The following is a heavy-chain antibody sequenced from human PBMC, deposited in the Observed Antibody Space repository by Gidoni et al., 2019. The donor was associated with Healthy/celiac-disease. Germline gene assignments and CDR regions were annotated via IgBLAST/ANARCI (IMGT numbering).Heavy chain of an antibody. V-gene: IGHV3-64*01. D-gene: IGHD4-17*01. CDR1: GFTFSSYA. CDR3: ARVPHYGDYVGAFDI. J-gene: IGHJ3*02. CDR2: ISSNGGST. Sequence: EVQLVESGGGLVQPGGSLRLSCAASGFTFSSYAMHWVRQAPGKGLEYVSDISSNGGSTYYANSVKGRFTIARDNSKNTLYLQMGSLRAEDMAVYYCARVPHYGDYVGAFDIWGQGTMVTVSS.